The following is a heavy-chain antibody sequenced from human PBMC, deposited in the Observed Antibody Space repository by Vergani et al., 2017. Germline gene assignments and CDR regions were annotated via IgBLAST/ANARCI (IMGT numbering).Heavy chain of an antibody. D-gene: IGHD2-2*01. CDR1: GDSISSGVYY. J-gene: IGHJ4*02. CDR3: ARSRDEYCTTTSCYLYLDY. V-gene: IGHV4-31*03. CDR2: IYSTGST. Sequence: QVQLQESGPGLVKPSQTLSLTCSVSGDSISSGVYYWNWIRQHPGKGLEWIGYIYSTGSTHHNPSLRRRINMSVDTSKNQFSLKLNSVTAADTAMYYCARSRDEYCTTTSCYLYLDYWGQGTQVIVSS.